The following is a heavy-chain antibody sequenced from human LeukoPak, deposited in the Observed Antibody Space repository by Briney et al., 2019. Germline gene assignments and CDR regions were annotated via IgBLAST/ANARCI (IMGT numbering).Heavy chain of an antibody. CDR3: ARGPLGWSDY. CDR2: ISESGTAI. J-gene: IGHJ4*02. V-gene: IGHV3-48*02. CDR1: GFTVSNYN. Sequence: GGSLRLSCAASGFTVSNYNLNWVRQARGKGLEWVSFISESGTAIYYAGSVKGRFTISRDIAKNSVYLQMNSLRDEDTAVYYCARGPLGWSDYWGQGLLVTVSS. D-gene: IGHD1-26*01.